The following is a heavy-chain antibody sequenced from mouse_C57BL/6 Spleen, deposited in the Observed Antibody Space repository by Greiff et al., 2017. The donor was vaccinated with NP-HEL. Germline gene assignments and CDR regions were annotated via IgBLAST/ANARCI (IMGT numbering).Heavy chain of an antibody. CDR1: GYTFTSYW. CDR2: IYPSDSET. Sequence: QVQLQQSGAELVRPGSSVKLSCKASGYTFTSYWMDWVKQRPGQGLEWIGNIYPSDSETHYNQKFKDKATLTVDKSSSTAYMQLSSLTSEDSAVYYCAREGTGISYFDYWGQGTTLTVSS. V-gene: IGHV1-61*01. J-gene: IGHJ2*01. CDR3: AREGTGISYFDY. D-gene: IGHD3-3*01.